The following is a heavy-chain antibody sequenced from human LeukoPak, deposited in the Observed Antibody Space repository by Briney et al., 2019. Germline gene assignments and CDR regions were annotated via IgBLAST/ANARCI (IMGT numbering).Heavy chain of an antibody. J-gene: IGHJ4*02. D-gene: IGHD3-22*01. Sequence: ASVKVSCKASGYTFTSYDINWVRQAPGQGLEWMGWMNPNSGNTGYAQKFQGRVTMTRNTSISTAYMELSSLRSEDTAVYYCARDTSIYDSSNDYWGQGTLVTVSS. CDR3: ARDTSIYDSSNDY. CDR2: MNPNSGNT. CDR1: GYTFTSYD. V-gene: IGHV1-8*01.